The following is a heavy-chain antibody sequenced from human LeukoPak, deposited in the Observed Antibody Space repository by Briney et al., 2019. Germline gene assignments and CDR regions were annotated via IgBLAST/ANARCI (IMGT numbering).Heavy chain of an antibody. CDR2: ISDSGSDT. D-gene: IGHD1/OR15-1a*01. CDR3: AREQWSRLD. J-gene: IGHJ4*02. V-gene: IGHV3-23*01. Sequence: GGSLRLSCVASGFSFSAYAMSWVRQAPGTGLQWVSSISDSGSDTYYTDSVKGRFTISRDNAWNSLYLQMNSLRPEDTAVYYCAREQWSRLDWGQGTLVTVSS. CDR1: GFSFSAYA.